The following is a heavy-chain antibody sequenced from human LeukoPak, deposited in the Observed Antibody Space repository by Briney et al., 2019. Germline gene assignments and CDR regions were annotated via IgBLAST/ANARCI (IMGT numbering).Heavy chain of an antibody. V-gene: IGHV3-7*01. CDR3: ARELAVAGTVYYYYYGMDV. Sequence: GGSLRLSSAASGFTFSSYWMSWVRQAPGKGLEWVANIKQDGSEKYYVDSVKGRFTISRDNAKNSLYLQMNSLRAEDTAVYYCARELAVAGTVYYYYYGMDVWGQGTTVTVSS. CDR1: GFTFSSYW. J-gene: IGHJ6*02. CDR2: IKQDGSEK. D-gene: IGHD6-19*01.